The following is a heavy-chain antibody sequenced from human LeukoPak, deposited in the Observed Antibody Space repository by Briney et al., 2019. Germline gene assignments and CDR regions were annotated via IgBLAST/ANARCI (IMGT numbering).Heavy chain of an antibody. Sequence: GGSLRLSCAASGFTFSSYVMHWVRQAPGKGLEWVGWISAYNGNTNYSQKVQGRVTMTTDTSASTAYVELRGLRSDDTAVYYCARGPLDSLVRLFDYWGQGTLVTVSS. CDR2: ISAYNGNT. CDR3: ARGPLDSLVRLFDY. D-gene: IGHD6-13*01. J-gene: IGHJ4*02. CDR1: GFTFSSYV. V-gene: IGHV1-18*01.